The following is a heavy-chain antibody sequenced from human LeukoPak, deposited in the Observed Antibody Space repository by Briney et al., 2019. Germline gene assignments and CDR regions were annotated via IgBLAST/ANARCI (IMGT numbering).Heavy chain of an antibody. CDR3: ARGGFWSGYNWFDP. CDR1: GFTFSSYW. J-gene: IGHJ5*02. D-gene: IGHD3-3*01. V-gene: IGHV3-74*01. CDR2: INSDGSST. Sequence: GGSLRLSCAASGFTFSSYWMHWVRQAPRKGLVWVSRINSDGSSTSYADSVKGRFTISRDNAKNTLYLQMNSLRAEDTAVYYCARGGFWSGYNWFDPWGQGTLVTVSS.